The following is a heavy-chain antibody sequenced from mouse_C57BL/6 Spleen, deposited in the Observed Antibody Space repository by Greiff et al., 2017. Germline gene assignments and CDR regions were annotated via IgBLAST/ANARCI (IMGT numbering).Heavy chain of an antibody. CDR3: TKLYFDY. J-gene: IGHJ2*01. Sequence: VKLQESGAELVRPGASVTLSCKASGYTFTDYEMHWVKQTPVHGLEWIGAIDPETGGTAYNQKFKGKAILTADKSSSTAYMKLRSLTSEDSAVYYCTKLYFDYWGQGTTLTVSS. V-gene: IGHV1-15*01. CDR1: GYTFTDYE. CDR2: IDPETGGT.